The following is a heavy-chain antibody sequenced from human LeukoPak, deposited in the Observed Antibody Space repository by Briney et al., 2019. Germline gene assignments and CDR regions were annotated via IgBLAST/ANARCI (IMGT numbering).Heavy chain of an antibody. CDR1: GGSFSGYY. D-gene: IGHD2-2*02. CDR2: INNSGST. CDR3: ATGSRIVVVPAARPNYSNYVSWFDP. V-gene: IGHV4-34*01. Sequence: SETLSLTCAVYGGSFSGYYWSWIRQPPGEGLEWRGEINNSGSTNNNPSLKIRVTVSVDTAKNKFPVNLSSVTAADTAVLLCATGSRIVVVPAARPNYSNYVSWFDPWGQGTLVTVSS. J-gene: IGHJ5*02.